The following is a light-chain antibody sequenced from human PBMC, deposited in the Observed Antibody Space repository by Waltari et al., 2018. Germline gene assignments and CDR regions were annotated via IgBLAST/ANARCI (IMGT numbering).Light chain of an antibody. CDR3: SSYAHNNHFV. V-gene: IGLV2-8*01. CDR1: NSDVGAYTY. J-gene: IGLJ1*01. CDR2: EVT. Sequence: QSVLTQPPSATGSPGQSVTLSCTGTNSDVGAYTYVSWYQQHPGKVPKILIDEVTKRPSGVPDRFSGSKSGNTASLTVSGLQADDEADYYCSSYAHNNHFVFGTGTKVTVL.